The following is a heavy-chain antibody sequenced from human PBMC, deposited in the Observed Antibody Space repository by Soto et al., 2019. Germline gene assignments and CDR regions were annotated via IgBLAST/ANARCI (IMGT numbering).Heavy chain of an antibody. J-gene: IGHJ4*02. Sequence: EVQLVESGGGLVQPGGSLRLSCAASGFTFSHAWMTWVRQAPGKGLEWVARIKSETDTDYAAPVKVRSIISRDISKNTLYLQMNGLKTEDTAIYYCTTGLFNSGGCDHWGQGTLVTVSS. D-gene: IGHD2-15*01. CDR3: TTGLFNSGGCDH. CDR1: GFTFSHAW. V-gene: IGHV3-15*07. CDR2: IKSETDT.